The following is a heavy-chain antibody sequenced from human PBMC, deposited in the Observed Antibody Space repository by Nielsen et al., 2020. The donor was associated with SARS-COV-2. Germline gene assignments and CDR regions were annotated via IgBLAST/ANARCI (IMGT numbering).Heavy chain of an antibody. CDR3: ARGNGWGSYFDY. J-gene: IGHJ4*02. V-gene: IGHV3-30-3*01. D-gene: IGHD7-27*01. CDR1: GFTFSTYA. CDR2: ISYDGSEK. Sequence: GSLRLSCAASGFTFSTYAMHWVRQAPGKGLEWVAVISYDGSEKYFADSVKGRFTISRDNSKNTLYLQINSLRAEDTAVYYCARGNGWGSYFDYWGQGTLVTVSS.